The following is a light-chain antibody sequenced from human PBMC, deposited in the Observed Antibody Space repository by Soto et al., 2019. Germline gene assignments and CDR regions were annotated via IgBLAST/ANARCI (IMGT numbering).Light chain of an antibody. Sequence: QSALIQSASVSGSPGQSITISCTGTSSDVGGYNYVSWYQQHPGKAPKLMIYEVSNRPSGVSNRFSGSKSGNTASLTISGLQAEDEADYYCSSYTTSSTLEGYVFGTGTKLTVL. CDR3: SSYTTSSTLEGYV. CDR1: SSDVGGYNY. CDR2: EVS. J-gene: IGLJ1*01. V-gene: IGLV2-14*01.